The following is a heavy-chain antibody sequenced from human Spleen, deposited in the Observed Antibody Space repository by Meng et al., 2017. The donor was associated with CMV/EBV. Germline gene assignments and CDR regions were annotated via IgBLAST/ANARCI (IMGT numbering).Heavy chain of an antibody. CDR1: GYTFTGYY. V-gene: IGHV3-21*01. CDR3: ARDTYYDYLNHFDY. D-gene: IGHD3-9*01. CDR2: ISSSSSYI. J-gene: IGHJ4*02. Sequence: SCKASGYTFTGYYIHWVRQAPGKGLEWVASISSSSSYIDYADSMKGRFTISRNNVQNSLFLQVNSLRAGDTAVYHCARDTYYDYLNHFDYWGQGTLVTVSS.